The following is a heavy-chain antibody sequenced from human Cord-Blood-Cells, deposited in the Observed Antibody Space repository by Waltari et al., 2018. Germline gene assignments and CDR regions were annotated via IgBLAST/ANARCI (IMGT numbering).Heavy chain of an antibody. D-gene: IGHD7-27*01. Sequence: EVQLVESGGGLVQPGGSLKLSCAASGLTFSGSALHWARQASGKGLEWVGRIRSKANSYATAYAASVKGRFTISRDDSKNTAYLQMNSLKTEDTAVYYCTRHGTNWGYYWGQGTLVTVSS. CDR1: GLTFSGSA. J-gene: IGHJ4*02. CDR2: IRSKANSYAT. V-gene: IGHV3-73*02. CDR3: TRHGTNWGYY.